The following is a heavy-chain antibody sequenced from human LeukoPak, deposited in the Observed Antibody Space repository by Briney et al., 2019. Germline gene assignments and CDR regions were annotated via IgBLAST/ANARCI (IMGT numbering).Heavy chain of an antibody. CDR2: IRSKANSYAT. D-gene: IGHD3-10*01. J-gene: IGHJ4*02. Sequence: GGSLRLSCAASGFTFSGSAMHWVRQAPGKGLEWVGRIRSKANSYATAYAASVKGRFTISRDDSKNTAYLQMNSLKTEDTAVYYCTSPHGGGDYWGQGTLVTVSS. CDR1: GFTFSGSA. CDR3: TSPHGGGDY. V-gene: IGHV3-73*01.